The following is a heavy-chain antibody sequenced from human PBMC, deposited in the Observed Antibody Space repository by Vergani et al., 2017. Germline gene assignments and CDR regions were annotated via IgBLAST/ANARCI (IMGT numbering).Heavy chain of an antibody. J-gene: IGHJ3*01. D-gene: IGHD1-26*01. Sequence: QLQESGPGLVTPSETLSLTCAVYGGSLSGYYWSWIRLAPGKGLEWVGEINHSGTINYNPTLKSPFNVSIDTSRDHFSLKLRSVSAADTAVYFCARRAERWETLLRDDFDVWGQGTFVTVSP. V-gene: IGHV4-34*10. CDR2: INHSGTI. CDR1: GGSLSGYY. CDR3: ARRAERWETLLRDDFDV.